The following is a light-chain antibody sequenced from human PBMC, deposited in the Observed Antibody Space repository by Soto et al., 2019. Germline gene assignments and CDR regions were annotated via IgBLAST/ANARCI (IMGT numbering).Light chain of an antibody. CDR2: EVT. V-gene: IGLV2-14*01. CDR1: SNDIGGYNY. J-gene: IGLJ1*01. CDR3: SSYTSSSTLYV. Sequence: QSVLTQPASVSGSPRQSITVSCTGTSNDIGGYNYVSWYQQHPGSAPKLIIFEVTNRPSGVSDRFSGSKSGNTASLTISGLQAEDEADYYCSSYTSSSTLYVFGTGTKVTVL.